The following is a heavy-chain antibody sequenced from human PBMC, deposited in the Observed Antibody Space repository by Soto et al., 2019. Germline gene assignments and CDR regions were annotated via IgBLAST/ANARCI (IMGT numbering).Heavy chain of an antibody. J-gene: IGHJ4*02. CDR1: GYTFNNYG. D-gene: IGHD6-6*01. CDR2: ISAYNGNT. CDR3: ARDAYSSSSAGY. V-gene: IGHV1-18*04. Sequence: RASVQVSCKASGYTFNNYGFSWVRQAPGQGLEWMGWISAYNGNTNYAQKLQGRVTMTTDTSTSTAYRERRSLRSDDPAAYYCARDAYSSSSAGYWGQGTLVTVSS.